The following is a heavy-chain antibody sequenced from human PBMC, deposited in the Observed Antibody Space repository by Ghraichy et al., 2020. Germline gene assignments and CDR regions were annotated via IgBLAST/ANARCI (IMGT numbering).Heavy chain of an antibody. Sequence: SETLSLTCTVSGGSISSGSYYWSWIRQPAGKGLEWIGRIYTSGSTNYNPSLKSRVTISVDTSKNQFSLKLSSVTAADTAVYYCASLSEYSSSWYVNGMDVWGQGTTVTVSS. D-gene: IGHD6-13*01. V-gene: IGHV4-61*02. CDR3: ASLSEYSSSWYVNGMDV. CDR2: IYTSGST. J-gene: IGHJ6*02. CDR1: GGSISSGSYY.